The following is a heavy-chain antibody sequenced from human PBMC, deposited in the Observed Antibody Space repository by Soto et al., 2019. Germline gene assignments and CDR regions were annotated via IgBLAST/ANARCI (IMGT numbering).Heavy chain of an antibody. CDR3: ARSDWFDF. Sequence: EVQLVESGGGLVQPGRSLRLSCAASGFTFDDYAMHWVRQAPGKGLEWVSGIKSDGSSTSYADSVKGRFTISRDNTKNTLYLQMNSLRAEDTAVYYCARSDWFDFWGQGTLVTVSS. J-gene: IGHJ5*01. V-gene: IGHV3-9*01. CDR2: IKSDGSST. CDR1: GFTFDDYA.